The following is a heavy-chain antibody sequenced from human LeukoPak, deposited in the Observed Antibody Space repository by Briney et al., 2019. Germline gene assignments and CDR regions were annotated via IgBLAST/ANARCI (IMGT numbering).Heavy chain of an antibody. D-gene: IGHD1-26*01. J-gene: IGHJ4*02. Sequence: SETLSLTCTVSGGSISSYYWSWIRQPPGKGLEWIGYIYYSGSTNYNPSLKSRVTMSVDTSKNQFSLKLSSVTAADTAVYYCARNNVGAPFIFDYWGQGTLVTVSS. CDR1: GGSISSYY. V-gene: IGHV4-59*08. CDR3: ARNNVGAPFIFDY. CDR2: IYYSGST.